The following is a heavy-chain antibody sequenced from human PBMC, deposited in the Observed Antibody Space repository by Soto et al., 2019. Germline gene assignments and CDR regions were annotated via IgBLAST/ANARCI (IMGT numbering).Heavy chain of an antibody. CDR2: ISVSSTYA. Sequence: QVQLLESGGGLVKPGGSLRLSCAASGFTFSDYYMSWIRQAPGKGLECVAYISVSSTYANYADSVEGRCTISRDNAENSLFLQMNSLRADDTAGYYRARGVRYYSSEKPANFDYWGQGALVTVSS. D-gene: IGHD3-10*01. CDR3: ARGVRYYSSEKPANFDY. V-gene: IGHV3-11*05. J-gene: IGHJ4*02. CDR1: GFTFSDYY.